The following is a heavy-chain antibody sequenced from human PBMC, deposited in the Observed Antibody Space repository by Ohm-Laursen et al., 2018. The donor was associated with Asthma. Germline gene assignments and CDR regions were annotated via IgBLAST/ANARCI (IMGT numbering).Heavy chain of an antibody. CDR3: AREYDILTGYQEAFGY. Sequence: SLRLSCAASGFTFSSYGMHWVRQAPGKGLEWVAVISYDGSNKYYADSVKGRFTISRDNSKNTLYLQMNSLRAEDTAVYYCAREYDILTGYQEAFGYWGQGTLVTVSS. CDR2: ISYDGSNK. V-gene: IGHV3-30*03. D-gene: IGHD3-9*01. J-gene: IGHJ4*02. CDR1: GFTFSSYG.